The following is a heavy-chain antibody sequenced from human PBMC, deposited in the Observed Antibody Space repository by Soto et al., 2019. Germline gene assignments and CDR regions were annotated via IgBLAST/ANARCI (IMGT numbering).Heavy chain of an antibody. D-gene: IGHD3-10*01. V-gene: IGHV3-30*18. Sequence: QVQLVESGGGVVQPGRSLRLSCAASGFTFSSYGMHWVRQAPGKGLEWVAVISYDGSNKDYADSVKGRFTISRDNSKNTLDLQMNNLKAEDTALYFLAKEVNTGGRSRHFDYWGQGTLVTVS. CDR2: ISYDGSNK. CDR3: AKEVNTGGRSRHFDY. J-gene: IGHJ4*01. CDR1: GFTFSSYG.